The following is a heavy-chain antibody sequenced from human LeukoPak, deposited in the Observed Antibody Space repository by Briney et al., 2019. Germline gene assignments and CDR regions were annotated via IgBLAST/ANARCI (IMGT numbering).Heavy chain of an antibody. D-gene: IGHD3-16*01. CDR3: ARHVFSYGEPFDY. CDR2: INYSGRT. Sequence: SETLSLTCTVSGGSIRNYYWSWIRQPPGKGLEWLGYINYSGRTNYNPSLKSRVTISVETSMTQFSLRLSSVTATDTAIYYCARHVFSYGEPFDYWGQGVLITVSS. V-gene: IGHV4-59*08. J-gene: IGHJ4*02. CDR1: GGSIRNYY.